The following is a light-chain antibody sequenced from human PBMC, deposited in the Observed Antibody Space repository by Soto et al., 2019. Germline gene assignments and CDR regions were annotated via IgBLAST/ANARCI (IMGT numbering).Light chain of an antibody. CDR3: QQYNNYPLT. Sequence: IQMTQSPSSLSASVGDRVTITCRASQSISSYLNWYQQKPGKAPKLLIYAASSLESGVPSRFSGSGSGTEFTLTISSLQTDDFATYYCQQYNNYPLTFGQGTKVDIK. CDR2: AAS. V-gene: IGKV1-5*01. J-gene: IGKJ1*01. CDR1: QSISSY.